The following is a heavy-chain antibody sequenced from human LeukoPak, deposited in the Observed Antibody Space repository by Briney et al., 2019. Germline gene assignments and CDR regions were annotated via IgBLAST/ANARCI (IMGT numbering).Heavy chain of an antibody. Sequence: ASVKVSCKVSGYTLTELSMHWVRQAPGKGLEWMGGFDPEDGETIYAQKFQGRVTMTEDTSTDTAYMELSSLRSEDTAVYYCVAPAGHNRNFLVDYWGQGTLVTVSS. CDR3: VAPAGHNRNFLVDY. D-gene: IGHD1-14*01. V-gene: IGHV1-24*01. J-gene: IGHJ4*02. CDR2: FDPEDGET. CDR1: GYTLTELS.